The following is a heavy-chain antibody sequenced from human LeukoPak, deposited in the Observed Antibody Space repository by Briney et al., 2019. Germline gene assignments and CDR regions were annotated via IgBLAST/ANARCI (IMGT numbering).Heavy chain of an antibody. CDR2: INHSGST. CDR1: GGSFSGYY. CDR3: AREVYGSGPDFDY. J-gene: IGHJ4*02. V-gene: IGHV4-34*01. D-gene: IGHD3-10*01. Sequence: PSETLSLTCAVYGGSFSGYYWSWIRQPPGKGLEWIGEINHSGSTNYNPSLKSRVTISVATSKNQFSLKLSSVTAADTAVYYCAREVYGSGPDFDYWGQGTLVTVSS.